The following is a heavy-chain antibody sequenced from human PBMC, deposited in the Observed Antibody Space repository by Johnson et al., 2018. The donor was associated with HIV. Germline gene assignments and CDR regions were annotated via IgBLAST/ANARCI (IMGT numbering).Heavy chain of an antibody. J-gene: IGHJ3*01. V-gene: IGHV3-15*01. CDR3: SIDPILLVYWYHSSP. CDR1: GFTFSNAW. Sequence: VQLVESGGGLVKPGGSLRLSCAASGFTFSNAWMNWVRQAPGKGLEWVGRIKSQTDGGTTDYAAPVKGRFTISRDDSKTTVYLQMNSLKTDDTAVYFCSIDPILLVYWYHSSPWGQGTMVTVSS. D-gene: IGHD3-9*01. CDR2: IKSQTDGGTT.